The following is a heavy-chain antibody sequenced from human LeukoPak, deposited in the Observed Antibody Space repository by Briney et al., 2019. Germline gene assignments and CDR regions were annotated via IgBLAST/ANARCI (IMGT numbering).Heavy chain of an antibody. V-gene: IGHV4-38-2*02. Sequence: SETLSLTCTVSGYSISSGYYWGWIRQPPGKGLEWIGSIYHSGSTYYNPSLKSRVTISVDTSKNQFSLKLSSVTAADTAVYYYARDVTAVDYSGQGTLVTVYS. CDR1: GYSISSGYY. CDR3: ARDVTAVDY. D-gene: IGHD5-18*01. CDR2: IYHSGST. J-gene: IGHJ4*02.